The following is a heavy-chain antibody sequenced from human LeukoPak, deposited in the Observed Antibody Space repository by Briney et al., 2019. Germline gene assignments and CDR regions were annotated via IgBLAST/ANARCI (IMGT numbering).Heavy chain of an antibody. J-gene: IGHJ4*02. CDR1: GYTFTGYY. CDR2: ITPNRGDT. V-gene: IGHV1-2*02. D-gene: IGHD3-3*02. Sequence: ASVKVSCKTSGYTFTGYYMHWVRQAPGQGLECMGWITPNRGDTNYPQRFQGRVTMTRDASISTAYMELSSLRSDDTAVYFCARVRLADERAWAYWGQGTLVTVSS. CDR3: ARVRLADERAWAY.